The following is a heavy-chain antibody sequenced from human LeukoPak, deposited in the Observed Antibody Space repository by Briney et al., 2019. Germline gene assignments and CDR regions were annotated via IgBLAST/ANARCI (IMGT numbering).Heavy chain of an antibody. CDR2: TWYDGSNK. Sequence: PGRSLRLSCAASGFTFSSYGMHWVRQAPGKGLEWVAVTWYDGSNKYYAESVRGRFTISRDNSKNTLYLQMNSLRAEDTAVYYCARDLYCSSTSCYFMFDYWGREPWSPSPQ. V-gene: IGHV3-33*01. CDR1: GFTFSSYG. D-gene: IGHD2-2*01. J-gene: IGHJ4*02. CDR3: ARDLYCSSTSCYFMFDY.